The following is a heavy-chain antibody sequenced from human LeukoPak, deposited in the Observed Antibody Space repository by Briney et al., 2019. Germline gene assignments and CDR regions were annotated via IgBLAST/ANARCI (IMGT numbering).Heavy chain of an antibody. D-gene: IGHD5-12*01. CDR2: ISSSSRSYI. CDR1: GFTFSNN. J-gene: IGHJ4*02. Sequence: GGSLRLSCAASGFTFSNNMNWVRPAPGKGLEWVSSISSSSRSYIYYADSVKGRFTISRDNAKNSLYLQMNSLRAEDTAVYYCARGPSGYHNTGGQGTLVTVSS. CDR3: ARGPSGYHNT. V-gene: IGHV3-21*01.